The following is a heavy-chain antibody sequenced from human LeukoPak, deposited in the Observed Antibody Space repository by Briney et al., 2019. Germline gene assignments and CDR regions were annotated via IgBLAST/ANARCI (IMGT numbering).Heavy chain of an antibody. CDR3: AREPSGSGGFDY. J-gene: IGHJ4*02. CDR1: GYTPTAYY. V-gene: IGHV1-46*01. D-gene: IGHD6-19*01. CDR2: FHLNGDTT. Sequence: ASVKVSCKTSGYTPTAYYMHWVRQAPGQGLEWMGIFHLNGDTTSAQKFQGRVTMTRDMSTSTFYMDLSSLTSEDTAVYSCAREPSGSGGFDYWGPGTLVTVSA.